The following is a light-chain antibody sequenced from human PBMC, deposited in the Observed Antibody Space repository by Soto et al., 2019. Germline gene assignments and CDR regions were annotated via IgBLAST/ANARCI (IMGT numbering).Light chain of an antibody. Sequence: QAVVTQPPSVSGAPGQRVTISCTGSSSNIGTGYEVHWYQQLPGTAPTLLIYRDTNRPSGVPDRFSASRSGTSASLAITGLQAEDEADYYCQSFDSSLRGVIFGGGTKLTVL. J-gene: IGLJ2*01. V-gene: IGLV1-40*01. CDR2: RDT. CDR3: QSFDSSLRGVI. CDR1: SSNIGTGYE.